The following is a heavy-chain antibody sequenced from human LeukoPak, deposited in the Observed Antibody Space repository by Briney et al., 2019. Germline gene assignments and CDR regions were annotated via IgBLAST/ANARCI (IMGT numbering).Heavy chain of an antibody. D-gene: IGHD6-13*01. CDR3: AKDQGGGIAAAGTGFDY. CDR1: GFTFSSYG. CDR2: IYYDGSKK. V-gene: IGHV3-30*18. J-gene: IGHJ4*02. Sequence: GGSLRLSCAASGFTFSSYGMHWVRQAPGKGLEWVAVIYYDGSKKYYADSVKGRFTISRDNSKNTLYLQMNSLRAEDTAVYYGAKDQGGGIAAAGTGFDYWGQGTLVTVSS.